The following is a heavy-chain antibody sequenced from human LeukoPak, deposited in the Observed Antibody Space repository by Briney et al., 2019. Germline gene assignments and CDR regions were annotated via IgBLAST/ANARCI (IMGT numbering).Heavy chain of an antibody. CDR3: ARAVSGGPRFDC. CDR2: INPSAGST. CDR1: GYTFTSYY. D-gene: IGHD1-26*01. Sequence: ASVKVSCKASGYTFTSYYIHWVRQAPGQGLEWMGIINPSAGSTTYAQKFQGRVTMTRDTSTSTVYMEVSSLRSEDTAVYYCARAVSGGPRFDCWGQGTLVTVSS. V-gene: IGHV1-46*01. J-gene: IGHJ4*02.